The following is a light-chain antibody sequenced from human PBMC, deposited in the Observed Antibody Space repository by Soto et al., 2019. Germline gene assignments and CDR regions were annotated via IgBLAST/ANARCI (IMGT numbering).Light chain of an antibody. CDR1: QSVSSSY. Sequence: EIVLTQSPGTLSLSPGERATLSCRASQSVSSSYLAWYQQKHGQAPRLLIYGASSRATGIPDRFSGSGSGTDFTLTISRLEPEDFAVYYCQQYGSSLMYTFGQGTKLEIK. J-gene: IGKJ2*01. V-gene: IGKV3-20*01. CDR3: QQYGSSLMYT. CDR2: GAS.